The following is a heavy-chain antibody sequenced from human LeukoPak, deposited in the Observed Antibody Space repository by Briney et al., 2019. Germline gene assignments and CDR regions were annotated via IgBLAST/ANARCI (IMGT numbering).Heavy chain of an antibody. CDR2: IYYRST. Sequence: PSETLSLTCTVSGGSISSYYWRWIRQPPGKGLEWIGYIYYRSTNYNPSLKSRVTISIDTFKNQLSLKLSSVTAADTAVYYCARRDYSGSGSYYNGWGQGTLVTVSS. J-gene: IGHJ4*02. D-gene: IGHD3-10*01. CDR1: GGSISSYY. CDR3: ARRDYSGSGSYYNG. V-gene: IGHV4-59*12.